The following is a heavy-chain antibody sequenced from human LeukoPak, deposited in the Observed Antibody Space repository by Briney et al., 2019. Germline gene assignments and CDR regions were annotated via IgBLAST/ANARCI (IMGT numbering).Heavy chain of an antibody. CDR2: ISAYNGNT. CDR3: ARIRNLWLGYFDWFVNHDYYFDY. J-gene: IGHJ4*02. V-gene: IGHV1-18*01. D-gene: IGHD3-9*01. Sequence: GASVKVSCKASGYTFTSYGISWVRQAPGQGLEWMGWISAYNGNTNYAQKLQGRVTMTTDTSTSTAYMELRSLRSDDTAVYYCARIRNLWLGYFDWFVNHDYYFDYWGQGTLVTVSS. CDR1: GYTFTSYG.